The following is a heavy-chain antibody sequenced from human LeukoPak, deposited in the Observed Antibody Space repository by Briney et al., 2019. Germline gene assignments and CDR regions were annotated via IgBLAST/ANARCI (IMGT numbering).Heavy chain of an antibody. J-gene: IGHJ3*02. CDR1: GFTFSSYS. CDR2: ISSSSSYI. Sequence: NPGGSLRLSCAASGFTFSSYSMNWVRQAPGKGLEWVSSISSSSSYIYYAESVKGRFTISQHNAKNSLYLQMKSLRPEDTAVYYCARDMVREVIPSGDAFDIWVQGRMLSVCS. CDR3: ARDMVREVIPSGDAFDI. V-gene: IGHV3-21*01. D-gene: IGHD3-10*01.